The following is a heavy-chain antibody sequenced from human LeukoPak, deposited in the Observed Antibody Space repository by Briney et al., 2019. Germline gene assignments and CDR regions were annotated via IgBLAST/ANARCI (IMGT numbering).Heavy chain of an antibody. J-gene: IGHJ4*02. D-gene: IGHD4-11*01. CDR1: GFTFSSYA. CDR2: ISYDGSNK. V-gene: IGHV3-30*04. Sequence: PGGSLRLSCAASGFTFSSYAMHWVRQAPGKGLEWVAVISYDGSNKYYADSVKGRFTISRDNSKNTLYLQMNSLRAEDTAVYYCARDDYSRPENYWGQGTLVTVSS. CDR3: ARDDYSRPENY.